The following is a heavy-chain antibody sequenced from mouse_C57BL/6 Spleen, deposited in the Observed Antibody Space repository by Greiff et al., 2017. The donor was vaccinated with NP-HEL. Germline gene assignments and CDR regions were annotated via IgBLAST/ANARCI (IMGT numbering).Heavy chain of an antibody. CDR3: ARETLPGYAMDY. CDR2: IWSGGST. J-gene: IGHJ4*01. V-gene: IGHV2-2*01. Sequence: VMLVESGPGLVQPSQSLSITCTVSGFSLTSYGVHWVRQSPGKGLEWLGVIWSGGSTDYNAAFISRLSISKDNSKSQVFFKMNSLQADDTAIYYCARETLPGYAMDYWGQGTSVTVSS. CDR1: GFSLTSYG.